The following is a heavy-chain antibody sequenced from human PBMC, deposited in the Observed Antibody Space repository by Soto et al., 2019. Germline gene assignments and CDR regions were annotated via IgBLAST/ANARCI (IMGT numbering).Heavy chain of an antibody. CDR1: GYTFTSYG. D-gene: IGHD3-3*01. CDR2: ISAYNGNT. J-gene: IGHJ4*02. CDR3: ARCNLEWLLPRCGKFDN. V-gene: IGHV1-18*01. Sequence: ASVKVSCKASGYTFTSYGISWVRQAPGQGLEWMGWISAYNGNTNYAQKLQGRVTMTTDTSTSTAYMELRSLRSDDTAVYYCARCNLEWLLPRCGKFDNWGQGTLVTVSS.